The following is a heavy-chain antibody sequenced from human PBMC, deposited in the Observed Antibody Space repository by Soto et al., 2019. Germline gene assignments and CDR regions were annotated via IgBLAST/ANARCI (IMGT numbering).Heavy chain of an antibody. J-gene: IGHJ6*04. CDR3: ARADCTDGVCYTLAFHYYYGMDV. V-gene: IGHV1-69*06. D-gene: IGHD2-8*01. Sequence: QVQLVQSGDEVKKPGSSVKVSCKASGGTFSSYAISWVRQAPGQGLEWMGGLITIFGTANYAQKFQGRVTITADKSTTKAYMELSSLRSEDTAVYYCARADCTDGVCYTLAFHYYYGMDVWGKGTTVTVSS. CDR1: GGTFSSYA. CDR2: LITIFGTA.